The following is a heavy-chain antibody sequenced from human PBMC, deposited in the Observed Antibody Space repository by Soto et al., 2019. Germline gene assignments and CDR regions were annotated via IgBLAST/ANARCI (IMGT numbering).Heavy chain of an antibody. D-gene: IGHD2-2*01. CDR2: ISDSGSNT. V-gene: IGHV3-48*02. CDR1: GFKISSSS. Sequence: GGSLRLSCAAFGFKISSSSMKWVRQAPGRGLEWVAYISDSGSNTLYADSVKGRFTVSRETAKNSIYLQMSGLRDEDRAVYYCAKDRDIVVVPAAPIHILTGYYCTDFEYWGQGTMVTVSS. J-gene: IGHJ4*02. CDR3: AKDRDIVVVPAAPIHILTGYYCTDFEY.